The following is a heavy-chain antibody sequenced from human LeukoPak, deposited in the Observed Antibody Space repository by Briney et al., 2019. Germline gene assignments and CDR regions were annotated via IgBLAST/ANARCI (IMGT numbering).Heavy chain of an antibody. V-gene: IGHV1-18*01. Sequence: ASVKVSCKASGYTFTSYGISMVRQAPGQRLEWMGWISAYNGNTNYAQKLQGRVTMTTDTSTSTAYMELRSLRSDDTAVYYCARNLIVVVPAVSPGAFDIWGQGTMVNVAS. CDR1: GYTFTSYG. CDR2: ISAYNGNT. D-gene: IGHD2-2*01. J-gene: IGHJ3*02. CDR3: ARNLIVVVPAVSPGAFDI.